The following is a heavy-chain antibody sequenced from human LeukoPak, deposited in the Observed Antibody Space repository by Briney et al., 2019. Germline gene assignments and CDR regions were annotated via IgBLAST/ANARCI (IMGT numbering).Heavy chain of an antibody. D-gene: IGHD3-10*01. Sequence: GGSLRLSCAACGFTFSNAWMSWVRQGPGKGLEWVSSISSSSSYIYYADSVKGRFTISRDNAKNSLYLQMNSLRAEDTAVYYCARGGFGELYWGQGTLVTVFS. CDR2: ISSSSSYI. CDR1: GFTFSNAW. CDR3: ARGGFGELY. V-gene: IGHV3-21*01. J-gene: IGHJ4*02.